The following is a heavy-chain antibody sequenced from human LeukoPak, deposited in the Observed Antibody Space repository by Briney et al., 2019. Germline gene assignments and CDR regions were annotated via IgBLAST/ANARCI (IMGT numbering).Heavy chain of an antibody. Sequence: PSETLSLTCTVSGGSISSSSYYWGWIRQPPGKGLEWIGSIYYSGSTYYNTSLKSRVTISVDTSKNQFSLKLSSVTAADTAVYYCARAALRSPLTYFDYWGQGTLVTVSS. CDR3: ARAALRSPLTYFDY. CDR1: GGSISSSSYY. J-gene: IGHJ4*02. D-gene: IGHD5-12*01. V-gene: IGHV4-39*07. CDR2: IYYSGST.